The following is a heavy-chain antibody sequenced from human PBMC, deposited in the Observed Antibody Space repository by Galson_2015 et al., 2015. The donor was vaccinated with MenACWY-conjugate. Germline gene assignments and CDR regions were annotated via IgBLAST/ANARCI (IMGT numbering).Heavy chain of an antibody. D-gene: IGHD5-18*01. J-gene: IGHJ4*02. Sequence: SLRLSCAASGFTFSSYNMNWVRQAPGKGLEWVSYISSSSSTIYYADSVTGRFTVSRDNAKNSLYLQMISLRAEDTAVYYCARKIWGYSYNPGFDYWGQGTLVTVSS. CDR1: GFTFSSYN. CDR3: ARKIWGYSYNPGFDY. V-gene: IGHV3-48*04. CDR2: ISSSSSTI.